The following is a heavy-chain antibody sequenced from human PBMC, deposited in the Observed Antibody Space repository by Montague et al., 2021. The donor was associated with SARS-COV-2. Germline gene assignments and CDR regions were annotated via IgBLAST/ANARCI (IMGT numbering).Heavy chain of an antibody. CDR1: GFYFNDYG. D-gene: IGHD5-12*01. V-gene: IGHV3-23*01. J-gene: IGHJ4*02. Sequence: SVRLSCAVSGFYFNDYGMSWVRQAPGKGLDWVSAVSGDGDSTYYADSVKGRFTISRDNSKNTLYLQMNSLRAEDTAVYYCAKCLRFSGFDGNYFDSWGQGTLVTVSS. CDR2: VSGDGDST. CDR3: AKCLRFSGFDGNYFDS.